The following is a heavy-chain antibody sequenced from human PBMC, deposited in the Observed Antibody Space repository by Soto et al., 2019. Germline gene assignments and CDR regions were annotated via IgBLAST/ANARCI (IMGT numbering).Heavy chain of an antibody. CDR2: ISSSSSYT. CDR1: GFTFSDYY. Sequence: SGGSLRLSCAASGFTFSDYYMSWIRQAPGKGLEWVSYISSSSSYTNYADSVKGRFTISRDNAKNSLYLQMNSLRAEDTAVYYCASAYSGAPLDCYYGMDVWGQGTMVTVSS. D-gene: IGHD1-26*01. CDR3: ASAYSGAPLDCYYGMDV. V-gene: IGHV3-11*06. J-gene: IGHJ6*02.